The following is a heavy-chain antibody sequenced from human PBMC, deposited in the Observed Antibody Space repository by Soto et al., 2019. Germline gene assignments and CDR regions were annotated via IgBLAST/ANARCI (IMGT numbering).Heavy chain of an antibody. J-gene: IGHJ6*02. CDR3: AKAVRYSYVLDV. CDR1: GFTISSYS. CDR2: INRSGSTI. Sequence: GGSLRLSCAASGFTISSYSMNWVRQAPGKGLEWVSYINRSGSTIYYADSVKGRFTISRDNAKNSLYLQLNSLRDEDAAAYYCAKAVRYSYVLDVWGQGTTVTVSS. V-gene: IGHV3-48*02. D-gene: IGHD5-18*01.